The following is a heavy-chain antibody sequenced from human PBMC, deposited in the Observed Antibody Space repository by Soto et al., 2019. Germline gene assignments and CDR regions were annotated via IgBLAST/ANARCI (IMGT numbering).Heavy chain of an antibody. CDR1: GGTFSSYA. D-gene: IGHD3-22*01. Sequence: SSVKVSFKASGGTFSSYAISLVLHAPVQLLELMGGIIPIFGTANYAQKFQGRVTITADESTSTAYMELSSLRSEDTAVYYCARAPFGSGYQMQGTLLAPFQHWGQGTLVTVS. CDR2: IIPIFGTA. CDR3: ARAPFGSGYQMQGTLLAPFQH. V-gene: IGHV1-69*13. J-gene: IGHJ1*01.